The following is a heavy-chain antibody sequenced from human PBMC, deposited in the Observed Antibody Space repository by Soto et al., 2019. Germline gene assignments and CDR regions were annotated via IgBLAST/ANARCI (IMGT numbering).Heavy chain of an antibody. Sequence: SETLSLTCTVSGGSISSYYWSWIRQPPGKGLEWIGYIYYSGSTNYNPSLKSRVTISVDTSKNQFSLKLSSVTAADTAVYYCAMYGDYEGLFDYWGQGTLVTVSS. CDR2: IYYSGST. D-gene: IGHD4-17*01. J-gene: IGHJ4*02. V-gene: IGHV4-59*01. CDR3: AMYGDYEGLFDY. CDR1: GGSISSYY.